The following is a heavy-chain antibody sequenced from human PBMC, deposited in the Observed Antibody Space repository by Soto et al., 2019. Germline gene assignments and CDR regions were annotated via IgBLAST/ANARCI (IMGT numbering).Heavy chain of an antibody. CDR3: ARKDWCLERAGGGLYHSDY. CDR1: GGSVSSGSYY. Sequence: SETLSLTCTVSGGSVSSGSYYLSWIRHPPGKGLEWIGYIYYSWSTNYNPSLKSRVTISVDTSKNQCSLNLSSVTAADTAVYYWARKDWCLERAGGGLYHSDYSAQGTLVTVSS. CDR2: IYYSWST. V-gene: IGHV4-61*01. D-gene: IGHD2-8*02. J-gene: IGHJ4*02.